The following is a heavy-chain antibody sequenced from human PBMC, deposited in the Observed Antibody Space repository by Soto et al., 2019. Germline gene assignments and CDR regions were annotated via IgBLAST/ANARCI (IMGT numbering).Heavy chain of an antibody. CDR1: GGSISSSPYY. J-gene: IGHJ4*02. Sequence: QLQVQESGPGLVKPSETLSLTCSVSGGSISSSPYYWGWIRQPPGKGLEWIARISFSGNTDYNPSLKSRATITADTSKNQFSLTLSSVTAADTAVYYCERLKVVGRVGDCWGQGTLVTVSS. CDR2: ISFSGNT. D-gene: IGHD6-19*01. V-gene: IGHV4-39*01. CDR3: ERLKVVGRVGDC.